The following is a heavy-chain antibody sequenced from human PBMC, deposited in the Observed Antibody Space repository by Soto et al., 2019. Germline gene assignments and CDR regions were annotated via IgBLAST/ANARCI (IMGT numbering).Heavy chain of an antibody. V-gene: IGHV1-18*01. J-gene: IGHJ4*02. CDR3: ARDLAAAGPFDC. D-gene: IGHD6-13*01. CDR1: GYTVTNYA. Sequence: QVQLVQSGAEVKKPGASVKVSCKASGYTVTNYAFSWVRQAPGQGLEWMGWISAYNGNTNYPQKLQGRVTMTTDTSTSTAYMELRSLRSDDTPVYYCARDLAAAGPFDCWGQGTLVTVSS. CDR2: ISAYNGNT.